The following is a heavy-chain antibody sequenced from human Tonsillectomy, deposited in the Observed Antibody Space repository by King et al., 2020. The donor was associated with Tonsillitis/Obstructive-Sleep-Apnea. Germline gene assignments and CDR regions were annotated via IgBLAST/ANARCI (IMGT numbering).Heavy chain of an antibody. CDR3: ARGPDYDILTGGDYFYYYGMDV. Sequence: VQLQQWGAGLLKPSETLSLTCAVYGGSFSIYYWSWIRHPPGKGLEWIGEVNHSGSTNYSPSLKSRVTMSLDTSKNQFFLKLSSVTAAVTAVYYCARGPDYDILTGGDYFYYYGMDVWGQGTTVTVSS. CDR2: VNHSGST. D-gene: IGHD3-9*01. J-gene: IGHJ6*02. V-gene: IGHV4-34*01. CDR1: GGSFSIYY.